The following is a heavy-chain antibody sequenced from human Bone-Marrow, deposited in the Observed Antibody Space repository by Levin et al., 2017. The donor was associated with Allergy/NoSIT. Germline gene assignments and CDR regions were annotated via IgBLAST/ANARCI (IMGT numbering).Heavy chain of an antibody. D-gene: IGHD3-10*01. CDR1: GFTFNSYT. J-gene: IGHJ4*02. CDR3: ARSLWFGESGADY. CDR2: ISTSSSYI. Sequence: GESLKISCAASGFTFNSYTMNWFRQAPGKGLEWVSPISTSSSYIYTSDALKGRFTISRDNARQSLSLQMNSLRAEDTAVYFCARSLWFGESGADYWGQGTLVTVSS. V-gene: IGHV3-21*01.